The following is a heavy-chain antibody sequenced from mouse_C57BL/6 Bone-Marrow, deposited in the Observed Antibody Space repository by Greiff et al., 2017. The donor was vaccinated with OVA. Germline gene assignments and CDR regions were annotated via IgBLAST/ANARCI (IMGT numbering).Heavy chain of an antibody. CDR1: GYAFSSSW. Sequence: QVQLKESGPELVKPGASVKISCKASGYAFSSSWMNWVKQRPGKGLEWIGRIYPGDGDTNYNGKFKGKATLTADKSSSTAYMQLSSLTSEDSAVYFCARFTTVVATDYAMDYWGQGTSVTVSS. J-gene: IGHJ4*01. V-gene: IGHV1-82*01. CDR3: ARFTTVVATDYAMDY. CDR2: IYPGDGDT. D-gene: IGHD1-1*01.